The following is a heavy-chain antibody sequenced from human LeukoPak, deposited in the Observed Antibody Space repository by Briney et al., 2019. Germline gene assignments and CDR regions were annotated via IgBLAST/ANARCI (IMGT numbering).Heavy chain of an antibody. CDR1: GGSFSGYY. J-gene: IGHJ4*02. CDR2: INHSGST. CDR3: ARGITMIEGVTYFDY. Sequence: SETLSLTCAVYGGSFSGYYWSWIRQPPGKGLEWIGEINHSGSTNYNPSLKSRVTISVDTSKNQFSLKLSSVTAADAAVYYCARGITMIEGVTYFDYWGQGTLVTVSS. D-gene: IGHD3-22*01. V-gene: IGHV4-34*01.